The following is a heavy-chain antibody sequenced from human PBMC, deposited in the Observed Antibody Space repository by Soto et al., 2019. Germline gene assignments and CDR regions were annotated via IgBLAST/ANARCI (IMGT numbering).Heavy chain of an antibody. J-gene: IGHJ6*02. CDR3: AKGRGYCSSTSCYTAYYGMDV. CDR2: INHSGST. Sequence: SETLSLTCAVYGGSFSGYYWSRIRQPPGNGLEWIGEINHSGSTNYNPSLKSRVTISVDTSKNQFSLKLSSVTAADTAVYYCAKGRGYCSSTSCYTAYYGMDVWGQGTTVTVSS. CDR1: GGSFSGYY. D-gene: IGHD2-2*02. V-gene: IGHV4-34*01.